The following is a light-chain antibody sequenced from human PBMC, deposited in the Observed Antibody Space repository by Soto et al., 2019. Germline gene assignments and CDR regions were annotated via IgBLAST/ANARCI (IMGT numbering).Light chain of an antibody. V-gene: IGLV2-8*01. Sequence: QSVLTQPPSASGSPGQSVTISCTGTSSDVGGYKYVSWYQQYPGKAPKLMIYAVNKRPSGVPDRFSGSKSGNTASLTVSGLQAEDEADYYCISYAGSNNYVFGTGTKLTVL. CDR3: ISYAGSNNYV. J-gene: IGLJ1*01. CDR2: AVN. CDR1: SSDVGGYKY.